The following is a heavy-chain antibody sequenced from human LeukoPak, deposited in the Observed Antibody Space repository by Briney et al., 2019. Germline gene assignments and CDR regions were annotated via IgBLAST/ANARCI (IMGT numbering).Heavy chain of an antibody. V-gene: IGHV3-23*01. Sequence: GGSLRLSCEASGFTFSNYGMAWFRQAPGKGLEWVSTINLNGDETHYADPVKGRFTISRDNSKSTLALRMSSLRVEDTAVYYCERDPSEYEYNRGWYRDFWGQGSQVIVSS. D-gene: IGHD6-19*01. J-gene: IGHJ4*02. CDR3: ERDPSEYEYNRGWYRDF. CDR2: INLNGDET. CDR1: GFTFSNYG.